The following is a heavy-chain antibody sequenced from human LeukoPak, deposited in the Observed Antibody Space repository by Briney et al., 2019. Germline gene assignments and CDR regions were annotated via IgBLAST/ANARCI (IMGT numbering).Heavy chain of an antibody. Sequence: ASVKVSCKASGGTFSSYAISWVRQAPGQGLEWMGGIIPIFGTANYAQKFQGRVTITADESTSTAYMELSGLRSEDTAVYYCARDAAHSSGWYLSRYMDVWGKGTTVTVSS. D-gene: IGHD6-19*01. CDR3: ARDAAHSSGWYLSRYMDV. CDR1: GGTFSSYA. J-gene: IGHJ6*03. CDR2: IIPIFGTA. V-gene: IGHV1-69*13.